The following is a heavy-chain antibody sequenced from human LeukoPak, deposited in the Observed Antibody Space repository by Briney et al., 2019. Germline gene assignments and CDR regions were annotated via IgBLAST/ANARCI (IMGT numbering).Heavy chain of an antibody. J-gene: IGHJ3*02. CDR3: AKVIGDSIAWNDVFDI. V-gene: IGHV3-30*18. CDR2: ISNDKINT. Sequence: PGGSLRLPCAASGFAFSNFGMHWVRQAPGKGLEWVAAISNDKINTYYGDSVKGRFAISRDNAKNTLYLQMNSLRPEDTAVYYCAKVIGDSIAWNDVFDIWGQGTMVTVSS. D-gene: IGHD1-1*01. CDR1: GFAFSNFG.